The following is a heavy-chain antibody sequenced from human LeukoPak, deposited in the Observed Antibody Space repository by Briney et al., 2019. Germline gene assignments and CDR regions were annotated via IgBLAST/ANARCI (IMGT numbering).Heavy chain of an antibody. CDR1: GFTFSSYA. V-gene: IGHV3-23*03. J-gene: IGHJ4*02. CDR3: ARAWPQAYFDY. Sequence: PGGSLRLSCAASGFTFSSYAMSWVRQAPGRGLEWVSVIYSGGSTYYADSVKGRFTISRDNSKNTLNLQMNSLRAEDTAVYYCARAWPQAYFDYWGQGTLVTVSS. CDR2: IYSGGST.